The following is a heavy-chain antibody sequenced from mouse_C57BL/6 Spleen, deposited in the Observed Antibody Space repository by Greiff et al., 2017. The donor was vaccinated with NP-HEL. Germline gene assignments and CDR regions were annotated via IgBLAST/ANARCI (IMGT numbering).Heavy chain of an antibody. CDR1: GYTFTSYW. D-gene: IGHD2-5*01. CDR2: IHPNSGST. J-gene: IGHJ2*01. Sequence: QVQLKQPGAELVKPGASVKLSCKASGYTFTSYWMHWVKQRPGQGLEWIGMIHPNSGSTNYNEKFKSKATLTVDKSSSTAYMQLSILTSEDSAVYYCARVSSNSIDYWGQGTTLTVSS. CDR3: ARVSSNSIDY. V-gene: IGHV1-64*01.